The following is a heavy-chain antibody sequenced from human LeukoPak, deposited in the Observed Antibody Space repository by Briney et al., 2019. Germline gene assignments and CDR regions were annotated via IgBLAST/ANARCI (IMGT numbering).Heavy chain of an antibody. CDR2: ISYDGSNK. J-gene: IGHJ6*02. CDR3: AKSPVARGKYSSGWAIYYYYGMDV. Sequence: GGFLRLSCAASGFTFSSYGMHWVRQAPGKGLEWVAVISYDGSNKYYADSVKGRFTISRDNSKNTLYLQMNSLRAEDTAVYYCAKSPVARGKYSSGWAIYYYYGMDVWGQGTTVTVSS. V-gene: IGHV3-30*18. CDR1: GFTFSSYG. D-gene: IGHD6-19*01.